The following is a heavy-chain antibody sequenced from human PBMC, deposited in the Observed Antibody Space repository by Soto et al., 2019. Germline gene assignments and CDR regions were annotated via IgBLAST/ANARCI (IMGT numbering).Heavy chain of an antibody. D-gene: IGHD1-7*01. J-gene: IGHJ4*02. Sequence: QVQLVQSGAEVKKPGSSVKVSCKASGGTFSSYAISWVRQAPGQGLEWMGGIIPIFGTANYAQKFQGRVTITADESTSTAYMERSSLRSEDTAVYYCARVNWNYDGLGPPRDYWGQGTLVTVSS. CDR3: ARVNWNYDGLGPPRDY. V-gene: IGHV1-69*01. CDR2: IIPIFGTA. CDR1: GGTFSSYA.